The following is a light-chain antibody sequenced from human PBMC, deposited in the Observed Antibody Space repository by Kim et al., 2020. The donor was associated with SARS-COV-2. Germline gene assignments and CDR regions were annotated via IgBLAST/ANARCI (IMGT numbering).Light chain of an antibody. CDR2: KAS. CDR3: QQYESYPYT. J-gene: IGKJ2*01. CDR1: QSINIW. V-gene: IGKV1-5*03. Sequence: DIQMTQSPSTLSASVGDRVTITCRASQSINIWLAWYQQKPGTAPKLLIYKASTLESGVPSRFSGSASGTEFTLTNSSLQPDDFATYYCQQYESYPYTFGQGTKLEI.